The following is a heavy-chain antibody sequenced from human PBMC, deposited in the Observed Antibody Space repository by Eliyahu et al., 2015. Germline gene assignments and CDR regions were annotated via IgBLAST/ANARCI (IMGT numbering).Heavy chain of an antibody. Sequence: EVQLVQSGAEVKKPGESLKISCKGSGYSFTSYWIGXVRQXPGKGLEWMGIIYPGDSDTRYSPSFQGQVTISADKSISTAYLQWSSLKASDTAMYYCARLNKSQRRSRITIFGVVPRDSYYMDVWGKGTTVTVSS. CDR1: GYSFTSYW. CDR3: ARLNKSQRRSRITIFGVVPRDSYYMDV. V-gene: IGHV5-51*03. D-gene: IGHD3-3*01. CDR2: IYPGDSDT. J-gene: IGHJ6*03.